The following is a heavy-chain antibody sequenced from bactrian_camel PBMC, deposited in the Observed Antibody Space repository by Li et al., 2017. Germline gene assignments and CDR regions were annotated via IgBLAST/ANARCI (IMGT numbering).Heavy chain of an antibody. V-gene: IGHV3S53*01. CDR1: GKTNVLNC. Sequence: VESGGGLVQPGGSLNLSCAATGKTNVLNCMGWFRQAPGKEREGVAVITRIHGGTEYADSVKGRFIISRDSSKMTWYLQMNILKPEDTAMYYCAAEEGSYCYVYWERWMTKDVYSNWGQGTQVTVS. J-gene: IGHJ4*01. CDR2: ITRIHGGT. D-gene: IGHD2*01. CDR3: AAEEGSYCYVYWERWMTKDVYSN.